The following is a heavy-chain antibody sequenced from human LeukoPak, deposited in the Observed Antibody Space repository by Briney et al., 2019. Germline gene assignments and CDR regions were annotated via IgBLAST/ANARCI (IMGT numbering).Heavy chain of an antibody. J-gene: IGHJ4*02. CDR1: GFTFSSYS. Sequence: PGGSLRLSCAASGFTFSSYSMNWVRQAPGKGLEWVSYISSSSSTIYYADSVKGRFTISRDNAKNSLYLQMNSLRAEDTAVYYCAREDRIEYYDFWSGLLGYFDYWGRGTRVTVS. CDR2: ISSSSSTI. CDR3: AREDRIEYYDFWSGLLGYFDY. D-gene: IGHD3-3*01. V-gene: IGHV3-48*01.